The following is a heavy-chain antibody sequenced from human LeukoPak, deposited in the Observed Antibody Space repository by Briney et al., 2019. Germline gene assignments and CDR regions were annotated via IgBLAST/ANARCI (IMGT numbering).Heavy chain of an antibody. J-gene: IGHJ6*04. CDR3: AELGITMIGGV. Sequence: GGSLRLSCAASGFTFDDYAMHWVRQAPGKGLEWVSYISSSSSRIYYADSVKGRFTISRDNAKNSLYLQMNSLRAEDTAVYYCAELGITMIGGVWGKGTTVTISS. D-gene: IGHD3-10*02. V-gene: IGHV3-48*03. CDR1: GFTFDDYA. CDR2: ISSSSSRI.